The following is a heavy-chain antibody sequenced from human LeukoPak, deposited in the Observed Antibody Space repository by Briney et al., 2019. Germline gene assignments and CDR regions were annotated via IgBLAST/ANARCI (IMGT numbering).Heavy chain of an antibody. D-gene: IGHD5-18*01. Sequence: PGGSLRLSCAASGFTFSSYAMHWVRQAPGKGLEGVAVISYDGSNKYYADSVKGRFTISRDNSKNTLYLQMNSLRAEDTAVYYCARDLPSGYSYGRYWGYYYYGMDVWGQGTTVTVSS. CDR2: ISYDGSNK. CDR3: ARDLPSGYSYGRYWGYYYYGMDV. J-gene: IGHJ6*02. V-gene: IGHV3-30-3*01. CDR1: GFTFSSYA.